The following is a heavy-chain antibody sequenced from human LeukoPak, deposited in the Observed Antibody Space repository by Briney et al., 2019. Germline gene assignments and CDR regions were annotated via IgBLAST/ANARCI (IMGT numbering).Heavy chain of an antibody. CDR3: ARGGWSHNNWYFDL. V-gene: IGHV3-48*01. Sequence: PGGSLRLSCVASGFTFSSYTMNWVRQAPGKGLEWVSYISSSSSTIYYADSVKGRFTISRDNAKNSLYLQMNSLRAGDTAVYYCARGGWSHNNWYFDLWGRGTLVTVSS. CDR1: GFTFSSYT. CDR2: ISSSSSTI. J-gene: IGHJ2*01. D-gene: IGHD6-19*01.